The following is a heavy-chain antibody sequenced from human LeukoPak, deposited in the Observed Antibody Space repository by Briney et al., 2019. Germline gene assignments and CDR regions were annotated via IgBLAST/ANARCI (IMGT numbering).Heavy chain of an antibody. J-gene: IGHJ4*02. CDR2: ICYSGST. Sequence: KPSETLSLTCTVSGGSISNDCWSWIRQPPGKGLEWIGYICYSGSTNYNPSLKSRVTISVDTSKNQFSLKLSSVTAADTAVYDCARGYTYGPPVEYWGQGTLVTVSS. V-gene: IGHV4-59*01. D-gene: IGHD5-18*01. CDR3: ARGYTYGPPVEY. CDR1: GGSISNDC.